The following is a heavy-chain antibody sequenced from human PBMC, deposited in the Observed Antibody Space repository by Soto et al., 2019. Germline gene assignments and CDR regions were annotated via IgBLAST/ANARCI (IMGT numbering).Heavy chain of an antibody. CDR2: ISYDGSNE. Sequence: GGSLRLRSVASGCTFRRYVHHWVRQALGKGQEWVALISYDGSNEHYVDSVKGRFTISRDNSKNTLYLQMNSLRAEDTAVYYCAKDTYYRYRNDHYIHAFWGRGSPVTGSS. CDR1: GCTFRRYV. CDR3: AKDTYYRYRNDHYIHAF. V-gene: IGHV3-30*18. D-gene: IGHD1-1*01. J-gene: IGHJ1*01.